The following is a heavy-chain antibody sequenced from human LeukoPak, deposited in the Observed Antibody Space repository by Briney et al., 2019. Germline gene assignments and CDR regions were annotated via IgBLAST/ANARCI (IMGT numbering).Heavy chain of an antibody. Sequence: ASVKVSCKVSGYTLTELSMYWVRQAPGKGLEWMGGFDLEDGETTYAQKFQGRVTVTEDTSTDTAYMELSSLRSEDTAMYYCARDGSGSYYKNPLDYWGQGTLVTVSS. D-gene: IGHD3-10*01. V-gene: IGHV1-24*01. CDR3: ARDGSGSYYKNPLDY. CDR1: GYTLTELS. J-gene: IGHJ4*02. CDR2: FDLEDGET.